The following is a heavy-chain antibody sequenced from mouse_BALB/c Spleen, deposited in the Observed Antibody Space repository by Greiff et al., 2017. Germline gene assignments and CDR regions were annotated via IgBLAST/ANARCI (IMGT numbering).Heavy chain of an antibody. CDR2: INPSTGYT. Sequence: LEESGAELAKPGASVKMSCKASGYTFTSYWMHWVKQRPGQGLEWIGYINPSTGYTEYNQKFKDKATLTADKSSSTAYMQLSSLTSEDSAVYYCARGDGYHWYFDVWGAGTTVTVSS. CDR3: ARGDGYHWYFDV. CDR1: GYTFTSYW. J-gene: IGHJ1*01. D-gene: IGHD2-3*01. V-gene: IGHV1-7*01.